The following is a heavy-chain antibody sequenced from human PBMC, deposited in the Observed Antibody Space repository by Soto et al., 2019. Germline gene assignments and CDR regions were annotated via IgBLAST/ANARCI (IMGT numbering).Heavy chain of an antibody. D-gene: IGHD3-16*01. CDR2: ISGSGGST. V-gene: IGHV3-23*01. Sequence: EVQLLESGGGLVQPGGSLRLSCAASGFTFSSYAMSWVRQAPGKGLEWVSAISGSGGSTYYADSVKGRFTISRDNSKNTLYLKMNSLGAEETAVYYCAKDGGESMGAWVIYYYYGMDVWGQGTTVTVSS. CDR1: GFTFSSYA. J-gene: IGHJ6*02. CDR3: AKDGGESMGAWVIYYYYGMDV.